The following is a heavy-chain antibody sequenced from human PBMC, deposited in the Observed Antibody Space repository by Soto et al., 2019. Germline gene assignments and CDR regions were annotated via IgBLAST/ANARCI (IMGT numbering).Heavy chain of an antibody. Sequence: GSLRLSCAASGFSFSTYSMNWVRQAPGKGLEWVSSISSSGLYIYYADSLKGRFTVSRDNAKNSLYLQMNSLKDEDTAVYYCARCLGSSDSCYRGYFDYWGQGTLVTVSS. J-gene: IGHJ4*02. V-gene: IGHV3-21*01. CDR3: ARCLGSSDSCYRGYFDY. CDR1: GFSFSTYS. CDR2: ISSSGLYI. D-gene: IGHD2-2*01.